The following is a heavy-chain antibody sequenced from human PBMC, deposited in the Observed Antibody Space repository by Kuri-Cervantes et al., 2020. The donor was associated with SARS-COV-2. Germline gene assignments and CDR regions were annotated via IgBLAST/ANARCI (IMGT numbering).Heavy chain of an antibody. Sequence: GGSLRLSCAASGFTFSSYAMSWVRQAPGKGLEWVSAISGSGGSTYYADSVKGRYTISRDNSKNTLYLQMNSLRAEDTAVYYCARRGGPNTWNPFDIWGQGTMVTVSS. V-gene: IGHV3-23*01. J-gene: IGHJ3*02. CDR3: ARRGGPNTWNPFDI. CDR1: GFTFSSYA. D-gene: IGHD1-1*01. CDR2: ISGSGGST.